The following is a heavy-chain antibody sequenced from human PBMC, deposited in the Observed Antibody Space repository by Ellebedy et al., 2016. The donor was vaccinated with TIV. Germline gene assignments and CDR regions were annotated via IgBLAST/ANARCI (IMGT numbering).Heavy chain of an antibody. J-gene: IGHJ3*02. D-gene: IGHD3-22*01. CDR2: IFDTGST. CDR1: GFTFSSHW. V-gene: IGHV4-4*02. Sequence: GSLRLSCAASGFTFSSHWMHWIRQPPGKGLEWIGNIFDTGSTYYNPSLKSRVTISVDKSKNQFSLKLSSVTAADTAVYYCASRVHTYYYDSSGYPHIQDAFDIWGQGTMVTVSS. CDR3: ASRVHTYYYDSSGYPHIQDAFDI.